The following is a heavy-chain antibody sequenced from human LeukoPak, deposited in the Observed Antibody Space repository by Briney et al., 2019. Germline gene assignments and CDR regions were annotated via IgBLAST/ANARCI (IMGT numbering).Heavy chain of an antibody. V-gene: IGHV3-48*03. CDR1: GFTFSSYE. Sequence: GGSLRLSCAASGFTFSSYEMNWVRQAPGKGLEWVSYISSSGSTIYYADSMKGRFTISRDNAKNALYLQMNSLRAEDTAVYYCARERTTVTHEGYFDYWGQGTLVTVSS. CDR2: ISSSGSTI. J-gene: IGHJ4*02. D-gene: IGHD4-17*01. CDR3: ARERTTVTHEGYFDY.